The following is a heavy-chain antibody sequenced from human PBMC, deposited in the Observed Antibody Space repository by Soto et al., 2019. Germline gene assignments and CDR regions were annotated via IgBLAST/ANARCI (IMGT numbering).Heavy chain of an antibody. D-gene: IGHD4-17*01. CDR2: ISSSSSYI. V-gene: IGHV3-21*01. CDR3: ARDRLRSIRLNGMDV. CDR1: GFTFSSYS. Sequence: GGSLRLSCAASGFTFSSYSMNWVRQAPGKGLEWVSSISSSSSYIYYADSVKGRFTISRDNAKNSLYLQMNSLRAEDTAVYYCARDRLRSIRLNGMDVWGQGTTVTVSS. J-gene: IGHJ6*02.